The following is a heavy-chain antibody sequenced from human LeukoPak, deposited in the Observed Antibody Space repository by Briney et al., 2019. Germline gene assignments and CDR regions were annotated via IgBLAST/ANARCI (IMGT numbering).Heavy chain of an antibody. CDR1: GFTFSSYG. CDR3: AKDFRAKYYYYMDV. V-gene: IGHV3-30*02. Sequence: PGGSLRLSCAASGFTFSSYGMHWVRQAPGKGLEWVAFIRYDGSNKYYADSVKGRFTISRDNSKNTLYLQMNSLRAEDTAVYYCAKDFRAKYYYYMDVWGKGTTVTISS. CDR2: IRYDGSNK. D-gene: IGHD4/OR15-4a*01. J-gene: IGHJ6*03.